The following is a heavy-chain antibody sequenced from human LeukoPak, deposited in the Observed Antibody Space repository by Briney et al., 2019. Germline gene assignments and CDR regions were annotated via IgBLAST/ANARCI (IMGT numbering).Heavy chain of an antibody. Sequence: GGSLRLSCVASGFTFSSYAMRWVRQAPGKGLEWVSGISGSGGSTYYADSVKGRFTISRDNSKNTLYLQMNSLRAEDTAVYYCARDDRITMTRAFDYWGQGTLVTVSS. J-gene: IGHJ4*02. CDR3: ARDDRITMTRAFDY. CDR1: GFTFSSYA. CDR2: ISGSGGST. V-gene: IGHV3-23*01. D-gene: IGHD3-22*01.